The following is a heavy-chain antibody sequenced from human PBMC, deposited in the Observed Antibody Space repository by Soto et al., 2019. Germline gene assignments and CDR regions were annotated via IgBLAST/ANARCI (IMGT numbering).Heavy chain of an antibody. CDR1: SGSISSPDYY. CDR3: AFGGSSNWFDP. Sequence: QVRLQESGPGLVKPSQTLSLTCTVSSGSISSPDYYWSWIRQPPGKGLEWIGYIYYTGNTYYNPSFQSRVIMSVSTSTIQFSLNVPSVTATDMAVYYCAFGGSSNWFDPWGQGTLVTVSS. D-gene: IGHD1-26*01. V-gene: IGHV4-30-4*01. CDR2: IYYTGNT. J-gene: IGHJ5*02.